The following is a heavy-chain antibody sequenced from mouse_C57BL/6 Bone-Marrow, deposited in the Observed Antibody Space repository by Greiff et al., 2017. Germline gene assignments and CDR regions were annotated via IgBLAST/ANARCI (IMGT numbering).Heavy chain of an antibody. D-gene: IGHD6-1*01. J-gene: IGHJ4*01. CDR2: IYPGSGST. CDR1: GYTFTSYW. Sequence: VQLQQPGAELVKPGASVKMSCKASGYTFTSYWITWVKQRPGQGLEWIGDIYPGSGSTNYNEKFKSKATLTVDTSSSTAYMQLSSLTSEDSAVYYCAREGSHSEAMDYWGQGTSVTVSS. CDR3: AREGSHSEAMDY. V-gene: IGHV1-55*01.